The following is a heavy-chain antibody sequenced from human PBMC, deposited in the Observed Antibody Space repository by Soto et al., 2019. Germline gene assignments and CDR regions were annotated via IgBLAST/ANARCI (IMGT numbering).Heavy chain of an antibody. CDR2: ISGSGRTI. CDR3: AKKGLTSNGRDYFDS. J-gene: IGHJ4*02. CDR1: GFAFSSYA. Sequence: GGSLRLSCAASGFAFSSYAMNWVRQAPGKGLEWVSIISGSGRTIYYADSVKGRFVISRDNSKNTLYLQMNSLRAEDTAVYYCAKKGLTSNGRDYFDSWGQGALVTVSS. D-gene: IGHD2-8*01. V-gene: IGHV3-23*01.